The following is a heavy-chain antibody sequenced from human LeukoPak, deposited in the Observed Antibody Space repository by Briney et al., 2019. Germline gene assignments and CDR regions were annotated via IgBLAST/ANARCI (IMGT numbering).Heavy chain of an antibody. CDR3: AGALLTSYSSSLTLDY. CDR1: GGSISSGGYY. J-gene: IGHJ4*02. CDR2: IYYSGST. D-gene: IGHD6-13*01. V-gene: IGHV4-31*03. Sequence: TSETLSLTCTVSGGSISSGGYYWSWIRQHPGKGLEWIGYIYYSGSTYYNPSLKSRVTISVDTSKNQFSLKLSSVTAADTAVYYCAGALLTSYSSSLTLDYWGQGTLVTVSS.